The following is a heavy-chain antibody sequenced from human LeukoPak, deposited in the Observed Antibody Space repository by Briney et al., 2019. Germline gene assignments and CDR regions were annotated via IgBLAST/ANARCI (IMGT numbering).Heavy chain of an antibody. D-gene: IGHD6-13*01. CDR1: GYSFTSYW. V-gene: IGHV5-51*01. Sequence: GESPKISCKGSGYSFTSYWIAWVRQMPGKGLEWMGIIYPGDSDTRYSPSFQVQVTISADKSISTAYLQWSSLKASDTAMYYCARRVGSSSWFFDYWGQGTLVTVSS. CDR3: ARRVGSSSWFFDY. J-gene: IGHJ4*02. CDR2: IYPGDSDT.